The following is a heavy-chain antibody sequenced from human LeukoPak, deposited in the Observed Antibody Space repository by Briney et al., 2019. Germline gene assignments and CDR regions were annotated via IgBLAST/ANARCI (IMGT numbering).Heavy chain of an antibody. J-gene: IGHJ3*02. V-gene: IGHV4-59*01. CDR2: VYKCGLF. CDR1: GDSTTSYY. Sequence: SETLSLTCSVSGDSTTSYYGGWIRQSLGKGPEWLGYVYKCGLFDYNSSLRGRVTMSIDRSKTQFSLRLRSVTAADTAIYYCARGKYYYDDSASINRASRTAFDIWAQGTMVIVSS. CDR3: ARGKYYYDDSASINRASRTAFDI. D-gene: IGHD3-22*01.